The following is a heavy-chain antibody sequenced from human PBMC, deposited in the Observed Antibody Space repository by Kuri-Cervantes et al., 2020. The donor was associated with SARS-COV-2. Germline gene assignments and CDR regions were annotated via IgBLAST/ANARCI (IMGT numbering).Heavy chain of an antibody. Sequence: ESLKISCTVSGGSISSHYWSWIRQPPGKGLGWIGYIYYSGSTNYNPSPKSRVTISVDTSKNQFSLKLSSVTAADTAVYYCARSGSYPYYYYYMDVWGKGTTVTVSS. CDR2: IYYSGST. D-gene: IGHD1-26*01. J-gene: IGHJ6*03. V-gene: IGHV4-59*11. CDR1: GGSISSHY. CDR3: ARSGSYPYYYYYMDV.